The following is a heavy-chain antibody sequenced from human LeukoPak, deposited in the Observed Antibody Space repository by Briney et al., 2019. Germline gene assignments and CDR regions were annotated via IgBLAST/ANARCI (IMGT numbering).Heavy chain of an antibody. V-gene: IGHV3-23*01. Sequence: PGGSLRLSCAASGLTFSSYAMSWVRQAPGKGLEWVSGISGSGGSTYYADSVKGRFSISRDNSKNTLHLQMNSLRAEDTAVYYCAKDSGQWLPLATSDYWGQGTLVTVSS. J-gene: IGHJ4*02. D-gene: IGHD6-19*01. CDR3: AKDSGQWLPLATSDY. CDR2: ISGSGGST. CDR1: GLTFSSYA.